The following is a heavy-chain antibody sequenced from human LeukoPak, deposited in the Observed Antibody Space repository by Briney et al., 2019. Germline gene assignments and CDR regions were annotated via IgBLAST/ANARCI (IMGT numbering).Heavy chain of an antibody. Sequence: PGRSLRLSCAASGFTFSSYAMHWVRQAPGKRLEWVAVISYDGSNKYYADSVKGRFTISRDNSKNTLYLQMNSLRAEDTAVYYCARALYNHGWFPDYFDSWGQGTLVTVSS. D-gene: IGHD6-19*01. CDR2: ISYDGSNK. CDR3: ARALYNHGWFPDYFDS. CDR1: GFTFSSYA. J-gene: IGHJ4*02. V-gene: IGHV3-30-3*01.